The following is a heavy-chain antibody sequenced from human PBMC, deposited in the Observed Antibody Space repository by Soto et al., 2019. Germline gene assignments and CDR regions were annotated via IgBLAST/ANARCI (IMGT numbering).Heavy chain of an antibody. V-gene: IGHV3-48*01. CDR1: GFTFSSYS. D-gene: IGHD3-10*01. CDR2: ISSSSSTI. CDR3: ARDPDRFGGYAFDI. J-gene: IGHJ3*02. Sequence: GGSLRLSCAASGFTFSSYSMNWVRQAPGKGLEWVSYISSSSSTIYYADSVKGRFTISRDNAKNSLYLQMNSLRAEDTAVYYCARDPDRFGGYAFDIWGQGTMVTVSS.